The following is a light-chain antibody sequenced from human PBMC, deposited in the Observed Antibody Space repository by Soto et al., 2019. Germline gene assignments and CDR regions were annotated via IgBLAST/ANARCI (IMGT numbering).Light chain of an antibody. Sequence: EIVLTQSPGTLSLSPGERATLSCRASQSVSNNYLAWYQRKPGQAPRLLIYGVSTRATGIPDRFSGSGSGTDFTLTISRLDPEDFAVYYCQQYGTSPRTFGQGTKVDIK. CDR1: QSVSNNY. CDR2: GVS. V-gene: IGKV3-20*01. CDR3: QQYGTSPRT. J-gene: IGKJ1*01.